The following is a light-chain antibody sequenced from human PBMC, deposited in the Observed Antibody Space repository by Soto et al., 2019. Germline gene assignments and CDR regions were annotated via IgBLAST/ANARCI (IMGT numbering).Light chain of an antibody. V-gene: IGKV3-20*01. J-gene: IGKJ1*01. Sequence: EIVLTQSPGILSLSPGERATLSCRASKSVSSSYLAWYQQKPGQAPRLLIYGASSRATGIPDRFSGSGAGTDFTLTISRLEPEDFAVYYCQQYCSSLWTFGQGPKVDVK. CDR3: QQYCSSLWT. CDR2: GAS. CDR1: KSVSSSY.